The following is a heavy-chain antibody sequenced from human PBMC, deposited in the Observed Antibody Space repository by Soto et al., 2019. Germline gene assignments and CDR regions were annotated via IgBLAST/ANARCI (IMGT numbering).Heavy chain of an antibody. Sequence: SVKVSCKASGGTFSSYAISWVRQAPGQGLEWMGGIIPIFGTANYSQKFQGRVTITADESTSTAYMELSSLRSEDTAVYYCARGTGYSSSWYFQHWGQGTLVTVSS. CDR3: ARGTGYSSSWYFQH. J-gene: IGHJ1*01. D-gene: IGHD6-13*01. CDR2: IIPIFGTA. CDR1: GGTFSSYA. V-gene: IGHV1-69*13.